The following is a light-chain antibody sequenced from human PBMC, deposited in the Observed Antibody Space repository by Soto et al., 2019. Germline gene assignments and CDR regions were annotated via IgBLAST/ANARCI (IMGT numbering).Light chain of an antibody. CDR3: QQFSSYPLT. Sequence: DIQMTPSPSSLSASVGYRVTITCLASQGIRNDLSWYQQKPGEAPKRLVYVASSLDGGVPARFSGSGSGTDFTLTISRLEPEDFAVYYCQQFSSYPLTFGGGTKVDIK. CDR1: QGIRND. CDR2: VAS. V-gene: IGKV1-17*01. J-gene: IGKJ4*01.